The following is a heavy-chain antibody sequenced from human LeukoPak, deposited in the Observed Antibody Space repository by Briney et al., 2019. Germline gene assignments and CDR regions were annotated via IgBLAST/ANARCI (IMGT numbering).Heavy chain of an antibody. CDR3: ARLWFATWGFDY. Sequence: PSQTLSLTCTVSGGSISSGSYYWSWIRQPAGKGLEWIGRIYTSGSTNYNPSLKSRVTISVDTSKNQFSLKLSSVTAADTAVYYCARLWFATWGFDYWGQGTLVTVSS. D-gene: IGHD3-10*01. CDR1: GGSISSGSYY. V-gene: IGHV4-61*02. CDR2: IYTSGST. J-gene: IGHJ4*02.